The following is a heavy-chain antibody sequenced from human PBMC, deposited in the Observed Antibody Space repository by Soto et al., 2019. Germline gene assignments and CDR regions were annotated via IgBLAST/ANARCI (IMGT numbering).Heavy chain of an antibody. CDR3: ARLPNKSPQN. CDR2: ISNDGSST. J-gene: IGHJ1*01. Sequence: EVHLVESGGGLVQPGGSLRLSCVASGFTFSSYWMHWVRQAPGKGLVWVSSISNDGSSTSYADPVKGRFTISRDNAKNTLYLQMNSLRVEDTAVYYCARLPNKSPQNWGQGTLVIVSP. V-gene: IGHV3-74*01. CDR1: GFTFSSYW.